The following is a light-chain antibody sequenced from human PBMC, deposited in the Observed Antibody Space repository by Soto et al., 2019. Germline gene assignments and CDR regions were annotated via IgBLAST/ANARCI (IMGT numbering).Light chain of an antibody. CDR1: QSVLYSSNNKNY. Sequence: DIVMTQSPDSLAVSLGERATINCKSSQSVLYSSNNKNYLAWYQQKPGQPPKLLIYWASTRESGVPDRFSGSGSGTDFTLTISSLQAEDMAVYYCQQYYSIPPSFGPGTKVDIK. CDR3: QQYYSIPPS. CDR2: WAS. J-gene: IGKJ3*01. V-gene: IGKV4-1*01.